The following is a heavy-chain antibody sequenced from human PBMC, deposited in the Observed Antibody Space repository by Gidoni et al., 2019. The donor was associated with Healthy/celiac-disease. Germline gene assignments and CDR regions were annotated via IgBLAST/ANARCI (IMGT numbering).Heavy chain of an antibody. CDR2: INHSGST. V-gene: IGHV4-34*01. D-gene: IGHD6-6*01. J-gene: IGHJ1*01. CDR1: GGSFSGYY. CDR3: ARKRIAALRGYFQH. Sequence: QVQLQQWGAGLLKPSETLSLTCAVYGGSFSGYYWSWIRQPPGKGLEWIGEINHSGSTNYNPSLKSRVTISVDTSKNQFSLKLSSVTAADTAVYYCARKRIAALRGYFQHWGQGTLVTVSS.